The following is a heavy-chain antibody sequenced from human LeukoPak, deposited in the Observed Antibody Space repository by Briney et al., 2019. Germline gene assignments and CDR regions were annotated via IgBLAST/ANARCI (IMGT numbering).Heavy chain of an antibody. Sequence: GASVKVSCKVSGYTLTELSMHWVRQAPGKGLEWMGGFDPEDGETIYAQKFQGRVTMTEDTSTDTAYMELSSLRSEDTAVYYCARSALIPYYDSSGYWFDIWGQGTMVTVSS. CDR1: GYTLTELS. D-gene: IGHD3-22*01. J-gene: IGHJ3*02. CDR3: ARSALIPYYDSSGYWFDI. CDR2: FDPEDGET. V-gene: IGHV1-24*01.